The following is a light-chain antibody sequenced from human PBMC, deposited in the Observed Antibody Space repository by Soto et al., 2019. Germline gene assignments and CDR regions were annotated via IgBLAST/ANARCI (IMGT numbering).Light chain of an antibody. J-gene: IGKJ1*01. Sequence: AIQLTQSPSSLSASVGDRVTITCRASQGIRSALGWYQQKPGKVPKLLIYAASTLQSGVPSRFSGSGSGTDFTITISSRQPEDCATYYCLLYFSYFWAFGQGTKVEVK. CDR2: AAS. CDR1: QGIRSA. CDR3: LLYFSYFWA. V-gene: IGKV1-6*01.